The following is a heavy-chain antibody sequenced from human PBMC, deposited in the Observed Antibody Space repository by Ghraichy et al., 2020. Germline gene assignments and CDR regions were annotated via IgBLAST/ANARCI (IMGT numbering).Heavy chain of an antibody. D-gene: IGHD5-12*01. CDR2: ISSSSSYI. CDR1: GFTFSSYS. Sequence: GGSLRLSCAASGFTFSSYSMNWVRQAPGKGLEWVSSISSSSSYIYYADSVKGRFTISRDNAKNSLYLQMNSLRAEDTAGYYCARDSLGYSGYDWNYYYGMDVWGQGTTVTVSS. J-gene: IGHJ6*02. V-gene: IGHV3-21*01. CDR3: ARDSLGYSGYDWNYYYGMDV.